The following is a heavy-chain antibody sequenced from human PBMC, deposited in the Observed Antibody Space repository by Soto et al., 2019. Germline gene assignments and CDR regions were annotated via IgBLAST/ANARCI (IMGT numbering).Heavy chain of an antibody. Sequence: QVQLQESGPGLVKPSETLSLTCRISGGSISSYYWNWIRQAPGKGLEWIGFISYSGSTNYNPALPCRVTISVDTSQDQISLRLNSVAAADTAVYYCARVQSTSWGYYYAVDVWGHGTMVTVSS. D-gene: IGHD2-2*01. V-gene: IGHV4-59*01. CDR3: ARVQSTSWGYYYAVDV. CDR1: GGSISSYY. CDR2: ISYSGST. J-gene: IGHJ6*01.